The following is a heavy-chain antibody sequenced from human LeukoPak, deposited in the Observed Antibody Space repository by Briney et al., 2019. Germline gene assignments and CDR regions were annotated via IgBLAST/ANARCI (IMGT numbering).Heavy chain of an antibody. CDR3: AREIEETYYDFWKTYYYYGMDV. Sequence: GGSLRLSCAASGFTFSSYAMPWVRQAPGKGLEWVAVISYDGSNKYCADSVKGRFTISRDNSKNTLYLQMNSLRAEDTAVYYCAREIEETYYDFWKTYYYYGMDVWGQGTTVTVSS. CDR1: GFTFSSYA. J-gene: IGHJ6*02. D-gene: IGHD3-3*01. V-gene: IGHV3-30-3*01. CDR2: ISYDGSNK.